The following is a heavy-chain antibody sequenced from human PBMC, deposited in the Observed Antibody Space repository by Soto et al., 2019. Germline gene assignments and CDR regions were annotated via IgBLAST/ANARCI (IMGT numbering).Heavy chain of an antibody. J-gene: IGHJ4*02. CDR2: IIPLFGTP. CDR3: VRDRDDYGSGNYYNRIDF. Sequence: QVQLVQSGAEVKKPGSSVKVSCTASGGIFSTYAISWLRQAPGQGLEWMGGIIPLFGTPNYAQRVQGRVTPTADESTSTAYMELSRLRSEDTAVFYCVRDRDDYGSGNYYNRIDFWGEGALVTISS. V-gene: IGHV1-69*01. CDR1: GGIFSTYA. D-gene: IGHD3-10*01.